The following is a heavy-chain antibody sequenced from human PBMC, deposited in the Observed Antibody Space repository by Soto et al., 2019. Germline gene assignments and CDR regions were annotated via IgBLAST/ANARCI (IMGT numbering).Heavy chain of an antibody. CDR3: ARVSEVLNYYYGMDV. V-gene: IGHV3-74*01. J-gene: IGHJ6*02. D-gene: IGHD1-20*01. CDR2: INSDGSST. CDR1: GFTFSSYW. Sequence: EVQLVESGGGLVQPGGSLRLSCAASGFTFSSYWMHWVRQAPGKGLVWVSRINSDGSSTSYADSVKGRFTISRDNAKNTLYLQMNSLRAEDTAVYYCARVSEVLNYYYGMDVWGQGTTVTVSS.